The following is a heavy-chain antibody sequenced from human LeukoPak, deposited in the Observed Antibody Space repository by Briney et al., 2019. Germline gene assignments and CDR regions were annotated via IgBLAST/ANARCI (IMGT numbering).Heavy chain of an antibody. CDR3: ARDRSYYSDTGTDY. Sequence: SQTLSLTCTVSGASISRGSHYWSWIRQPAGKGLEWIGRIYTIGNTNYSPSLWRRVTISVDTSRNQFSLRLSSVTAADTAVYYCARDRSYYSDTGTDYWGQGALVTVSS. D-gene: IGHD3-22*01. CDR2: IYTIGNT. CDR1: GASISRGSHY. V-gene: IGHV4-61*02. J-gene: IGHJ4*02.